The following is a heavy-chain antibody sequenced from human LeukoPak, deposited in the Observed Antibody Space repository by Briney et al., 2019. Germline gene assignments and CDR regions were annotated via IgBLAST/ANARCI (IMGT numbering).Heavy chain of an antibody. V-gene: IGHV1-2*02. J-gene: IGHJ4*02. CDR1: GYTFTGYY. Sequence: ASVKGSCKASGYTFTGYYMHWVRQAPGQGLEWMGWINPNSGGTNYAQKFQGRVTMTRDTSISTAYMELSRLRSDDTAVYYCARDRVLGELPDYWGQGTLVTVSS. CDR3: ARDRVLGELPDY. CDR2: INPNSGGT. D-gene: IGHD1-26*01.